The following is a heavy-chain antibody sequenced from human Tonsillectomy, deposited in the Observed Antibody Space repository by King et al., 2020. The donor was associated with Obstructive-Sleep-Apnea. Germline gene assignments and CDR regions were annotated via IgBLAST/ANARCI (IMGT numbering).Heavy chain of an antibody. J-gene: IGHJ6*02. CDR1: GFSISNGYY. Sequence: VQLQESGPGLVKPSATLSLTCAVSGFSISNGYYWAWIRQPPGKGLEWFGNSYHSGITFSNPPLKSRATISVDTPKNQFSLKLNSFTAADTAVYYCARDYSGGNGYGFDVWGQGTTVTVSS. D-gene: IGHD1-26*01. CDR2: SYHSGIT. CDR3: ARDYSGGNGYGFDV. V-gene: IGHV4-38-2*02.